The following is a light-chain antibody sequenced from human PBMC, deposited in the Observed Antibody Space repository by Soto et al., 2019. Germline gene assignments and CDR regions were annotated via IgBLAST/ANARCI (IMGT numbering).Light chain of an antibody. V-gene: IGKV3-11*01. CDR1: QSVRNY. J-gene: IGKJ2*01. Sequence: EIVLTQSPATLSLSPGERATLSCRASQSVRNYLAWYQQKPGQAPRLLIYDASNRATGIPARFSGSGSGTDFTLTISSLEPEDFAVYYCQQRSSGYTFGEGTKLEIK. CDR2: DAS. CDR3: QQRSSGYT.